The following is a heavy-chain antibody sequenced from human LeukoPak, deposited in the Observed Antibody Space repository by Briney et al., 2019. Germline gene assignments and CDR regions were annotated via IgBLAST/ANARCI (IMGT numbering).Heavy chain of an antibody. J-gene: IGHJ4*02. D-gene: IGHD1-26*01. CDR1: GFTFSDYS. V-gene: IGHV3-21*01. CDR3: VRDFMAMGGTTACLHY. CDR2: ISRNSRHV. Sequence: GGSLRLSCAASGFTFSDYSMNWVRQAPGKGLEWVSSISRNSRHVYYGGSVWGRFTISRDDARNSLFLEMNSLRAEDMAVYYCVRDFMAMGGTTACLHYWGQGTLVTVSS.